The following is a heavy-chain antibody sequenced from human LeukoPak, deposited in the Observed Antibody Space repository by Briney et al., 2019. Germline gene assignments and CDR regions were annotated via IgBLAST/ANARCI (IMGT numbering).Heavy chain of an antibody. CDR2: IYHSGST. Sequence: PSETLSLTCAVSGYSISSGYYWGWIRQPPGKGLEWIGSIYHSGSTYHNPSLKSRVTISVDTSKNQFSLKLSSVTAADTAVYYCARAPPGYFDYWGQGTLVTVSS. CDR3: ARAPPGYFDY. CDR1: GYSISSGYY. V-gene: IGHV4-38-2*01. D-gene: IGHD1-14*01. J-gene: IGHJ4*02.